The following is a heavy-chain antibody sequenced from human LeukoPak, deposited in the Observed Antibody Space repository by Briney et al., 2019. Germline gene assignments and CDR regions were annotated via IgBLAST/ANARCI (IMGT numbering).Heavy chain of an antibody. V-gene: IGHV3-7*03. Sequence: PGGSLSLSCAASGFTFRNYWMSWVRQAPGTGLEWVANIKQDGSDRNYVTSVRGRFTISRDNAESSLYLQMNSLRVEDTAVYYCVRNLAVAGTCFDSWGQGTLVTVSS. CDR2: IKQDGSDR. CDR3: VRNLAVAGTCFDS. D-gene: IGHD6-19*01. CDR1: GFTFRNYW. J-gene: IGHJ4*02.